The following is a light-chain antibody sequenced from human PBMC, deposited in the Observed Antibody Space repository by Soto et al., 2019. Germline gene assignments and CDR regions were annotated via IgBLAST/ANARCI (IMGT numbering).Light chain of an antibody. CDR3: CSYAGSYTWV. V-gene: IGLV2-11*01. CDR1: SSDVGDYNY. J-gene: IGLJ3*02. CDR2: AVN. Sequence: QSALTQPRSVSGSPGQSVTISCTGTSSDVGDYNYVSWYQQHPGKAPKLLIYAVNMRPSGVPDRFSGSKSGNTASLTISGLQAEDEAAYSSCSYAGSYTWVFGGGTKLTVL.